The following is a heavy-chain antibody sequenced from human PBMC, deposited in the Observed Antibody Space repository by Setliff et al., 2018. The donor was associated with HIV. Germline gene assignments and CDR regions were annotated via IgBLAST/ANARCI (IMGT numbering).Heavy chain of an antibody. CDR3: PVYGMDV. J-gene: IGHJ6*02. CDR2: INTDSGTP. D-gene: IGHD3-3*01. Sequence: ASVKVSCKASADTFTNCLINWVRQAPGQGLEWMGWINTDSGTPTYAQAFTGRFVFSLDTSVSTAVYYCARDYLYYNLYNGSPVYGMDVWGQGTTVTVSS. CDR1: ADTFTNCL. V-gene: IGHV7-4-1*01.